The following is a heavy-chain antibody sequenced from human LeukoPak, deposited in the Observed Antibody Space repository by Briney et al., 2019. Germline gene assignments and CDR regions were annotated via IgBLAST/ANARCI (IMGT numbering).Heavy chain of an antibody. D-gene: IGHD6-19*01. CDR3: ARETVAGTFDY. CDR2: ISSRDGTI. V-gene: IGHV3-11*01. Sequence: GGSLRLSCGVAGFTLSDYYMSWIRQAPGKGLEWISDISSRDGTINFADFVRGRFAVSWDNGKNSLFLQMNSLRADDTAVYYCARETVAGTFDYWGQGALVTVSS. CDR1: GFTLSDYY. J-gene: IGHJ4*02.